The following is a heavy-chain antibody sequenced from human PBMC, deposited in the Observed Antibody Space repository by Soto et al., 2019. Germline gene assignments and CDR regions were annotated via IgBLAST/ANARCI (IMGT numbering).Heavy chain of an antibody. D-gene: IGHD3-10*01. CDR2: IYHSGST. CDR1: GYSISSGYY. J-gene: IGHJ6*02. Sequence: SESLSLTCAVSGYSISSGYYWGWIRQPPGKGLEWIGSIYHSGSTYNNPSLKSRVTISVDTSKNQFSLKLSSVTAADTAVYYCARVGGYGMDVWGQGTTVTVSS. CDR3: ARVGGYGMDV. V-gene: IGHV4-38-2*01.